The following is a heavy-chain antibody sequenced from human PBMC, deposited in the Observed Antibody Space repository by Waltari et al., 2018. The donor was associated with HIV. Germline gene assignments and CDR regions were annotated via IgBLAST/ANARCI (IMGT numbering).Heavy chain of an antibody. CDR1: GHTLSELY. CDR2: FDPEDDET. V-gene: IGHV1-24*01. J-gene: IGHJ6*02. CDR3: ATDFSGMVRAYSYYSLDV. D-gene: IGHD3-10*01. Sequence: QVQLVQSGAEVKKPGASVKVSCKVSGHTLSELYMNWVRQVPGKGLEWMGNFDPEDDETIYAQKFQGRVTMTEDTSSDTAYMELSSLTSGDTAVYYCATDFSGMVRAYSYYSLDVWGQGTTVTVSS.